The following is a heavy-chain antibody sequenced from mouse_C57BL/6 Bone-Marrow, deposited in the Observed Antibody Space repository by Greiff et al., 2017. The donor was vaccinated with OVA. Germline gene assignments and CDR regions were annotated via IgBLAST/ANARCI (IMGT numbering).Heavy chain of an antibody. J-gene: IGHJ2*01. CDR2: IYPGDGDT. CDR1: GYAFSSSW. CDR3: ARLHYYGPLG. D-gene: IGHD1-2*01. V-gene: IGHV1-82*01. Sequence: VQLQESGPELVKPGASVKISCKASGYAFSSSWMNWVKQRPGKGLEWIGRIYPGDGDTNYNGKFKGKATLTADKSSSTAYMQLSSLTSEDSAVYFCARLHYYGPLGWGQGTTLTVSS.